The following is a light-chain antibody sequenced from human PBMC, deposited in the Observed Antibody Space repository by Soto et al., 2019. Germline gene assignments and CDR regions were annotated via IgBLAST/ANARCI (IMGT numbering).Light chain of an antibody. V-gene: IGKV3-20*01. CDR2: DAA. J-gene: IGKJ2*01. CDR3: QQYGSSPYT. Sequence: FVLTQSPGTLSLSPGERATLSCRTSLIVRNKYLAWYQQKPGQAPRLLMYDAASRPAGIPDRFSGSGSGTDFTLTISRLEPEDSAVYYCQQYGSSPYTFAQGTKLEIK. CDR1: LIVRNKY.